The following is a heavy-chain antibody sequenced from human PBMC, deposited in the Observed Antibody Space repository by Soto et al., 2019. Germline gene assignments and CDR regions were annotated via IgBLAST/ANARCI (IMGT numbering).Heavy chain of an antibody. CDR3: VRDRHGDY. V-gene: IGHV3-74*01. CDR1: GFTFSNYW. CDR2: IDHDGPT. J-gene: IGHJ4*02. Sequence: VQLVESGGGLVQPGGSLRLSCAGSGFTFSNYWMHWVRQAPGKGLEWVSRIDHDGPTDYADSVRGRFTISRDKAEKTLYLQMNSLRAEETAVYYCVRDRHGDYWGQGTLVTVSS.